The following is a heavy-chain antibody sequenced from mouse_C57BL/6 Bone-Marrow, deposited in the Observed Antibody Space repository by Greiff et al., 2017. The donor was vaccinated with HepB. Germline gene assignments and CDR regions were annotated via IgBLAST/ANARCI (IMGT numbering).Heavy chain of an antibody. CDR1: GFTFSSYA. D-gene: IGHD2-5*01. J-gene: IGHJ4*01. CDR2: ISDGGSYT. V-gene: IGHV5-4*01. CDR3: AKYSNYDSAMDY. Sequence: EVQVVESGGGLVKPGGSLKLSCAASGFTFSSYAMSWVRQTPEKRLEWVATISDGGSYTYYPDNVKGRFTISRDNAKNNLYLQMSHLKSEETAMYYCAKYSNYDSAMDYWGQGTSVTVSS.